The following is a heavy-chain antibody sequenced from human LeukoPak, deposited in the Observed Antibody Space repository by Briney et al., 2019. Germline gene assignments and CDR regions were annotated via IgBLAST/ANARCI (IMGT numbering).Heavy chain of an antibody. Sequence: GGSLRLSCAASGFTFSSYAMSWVRQAPGKGLEWVSAIGGSGGSTYYADSVKGRFTISRDNSKNTLYLQMNSLRAEDTAVYYCAKPPGYSSGWYFYYWGQGTLVTVSS. V-gene: IGHV3-23*01. CDR1: GFTFSSYA. CDR2: IGGSGGST. D-gene: IGHD6-19*01. CDR3: AKPPGYSSGWYFYY. J-gene: IGHJ4*02.